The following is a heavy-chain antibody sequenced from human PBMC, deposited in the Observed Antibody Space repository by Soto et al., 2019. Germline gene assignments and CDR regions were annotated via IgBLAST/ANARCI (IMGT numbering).Heavy chain of an antibody. CDR1: GFTFSSYA. CDR3: ARVAVEMATIHVFDY. CDR2: ISSDGSNK. Sequence: QVQLVESGGGVVQPGRSLRLSCAASGFTFSSYAMHWVRQAPGKGLEWVAVISSDGSNKYYADSVKGRFTISRDNSKNTLYLQMNSLRAEDTAVYYCARVAVEMATIHVFDYWGQGTLVTVSS. J-gene: IGHJ4*02. D-gene: IGHD5-12*01. V-gene: IGHV3-30-3*01.